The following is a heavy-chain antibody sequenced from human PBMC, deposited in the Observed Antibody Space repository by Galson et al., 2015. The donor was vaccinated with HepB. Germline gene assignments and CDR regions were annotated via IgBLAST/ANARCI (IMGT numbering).Heavy chain of an antibody. D-gene: IGHD6-13*01. V-gene: IGHV4-4*02. CDR3: ARRKTIAAEPTFDY. J-gene: IGHJ4*02. CDR1: GGSISSSNW. Sequence: SETLSLTCAVSGGSISSSNWWSWVRQPPGKGLEWIGEIYHSGSTNYNPSLKSRVTISVDKSKNQFSLKLSSVTAADTAVYYCARRKTIAAEPTFDYWGQGTLVTVSS. CDR2: IYHSGST.